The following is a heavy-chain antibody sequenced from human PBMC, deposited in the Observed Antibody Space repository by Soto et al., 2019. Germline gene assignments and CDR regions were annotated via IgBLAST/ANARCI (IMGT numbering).Heavy chain of an antibody. D-gene: IGHD3-10*01. CDR2: IYYSGST. CDR3: ARDNRITMVREMRAFDI. J-gene: IGHJ3*02. CDR1: GGSISSGGYY. V-gene: IGHV4-31*03. Sequence: PSETLSLTCTVSGGSISSGGYYWSWIRQHPGKGLEWIGYIYYSGSTYYNPSLKSRVTISVDTSKNQFSLKLSSVTAADTAVYYCARDNRITMVREMRAFDIWGQGTMVTVSS.